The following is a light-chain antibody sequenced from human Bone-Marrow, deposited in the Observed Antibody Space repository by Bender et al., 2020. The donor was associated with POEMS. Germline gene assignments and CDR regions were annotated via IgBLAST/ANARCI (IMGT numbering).Light chain of an antibody. V-gene: IGLV3-1*01. CDR1: RLSDQF. Sequence: SYAVTHPSSVSVSPRQTARIICSGNRLSDQFVHWHLQRPGHSPGLVIYQNAMRPSGVSDRFSGSKSGNTASLTISGLQAEDEADYYCCSYASTNTRVFGGGTNVTVL. J-gene: IGLJ2*01. CDR2: QNA. CDR3: CSYASTNTRV.